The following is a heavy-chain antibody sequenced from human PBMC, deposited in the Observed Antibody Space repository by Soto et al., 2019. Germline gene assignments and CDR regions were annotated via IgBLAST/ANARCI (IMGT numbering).Heavy chain of an antibody. CDR2: IYYSGST. CDR3: ARHVGVGIPTTYFDY. J-gene: IGHJ4*02. CDR1: GGSISSYY. D-gene: IGHD7-27*01. Sequence: SETLSLTCTVSGGSISSYYWSWIRQPPGKGLEWIGYIYYSGSTNYNPSLKSRVTISVDTSKNQFSPKLSSVTAADTAVYYCARHVGVGIPTTYFDYWGQGTLVTVSS. V-gene: IGHV4-59*08.